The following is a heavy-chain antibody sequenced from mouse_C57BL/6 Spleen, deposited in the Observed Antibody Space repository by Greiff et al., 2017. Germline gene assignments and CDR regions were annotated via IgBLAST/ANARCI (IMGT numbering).Heavy chain of an antibody. Sequence: VQLQQPGAELVRPGSSVKLSCKASGYTFTSYWMHWVKQRPIQGLEWIGNIDPSDSETHYNQKFKDKATLTVDKSSSTAYMQLSSLTSEDSAVYYCARRRDTTVVGHGYFDVWGTGTTVTVSS. CDR2: IDPSDSET. CDR3: ARRRDTTVVGHGYFDV. CDR1: GYTFTSYW. D-gene: IGHD1-1*01. V-gene: IGHV1-52*01. J-gene: IGHJ1*03.